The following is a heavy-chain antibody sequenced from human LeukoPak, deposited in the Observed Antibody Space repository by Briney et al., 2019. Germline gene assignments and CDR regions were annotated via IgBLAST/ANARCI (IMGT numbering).Heavy chain of an antibody. Sequence: ASVKVSCKASGYTFTSYGFSWVRQAPGQGLEWMGGIIPIFDRPNYAQKFEGRVTITADKSTNTTYMEITSLTSDDTAVYYCARDAQWELRALDVWGRGTMVIVSS. CDR2: IIPIFDRP. CDR3: ARDAQWELRALDV. D-gene: IGHD1-26*01. V-gene: IGHV1-69*06. CDR1: GYTFTSYG. J-gene: IGHJ3*01.